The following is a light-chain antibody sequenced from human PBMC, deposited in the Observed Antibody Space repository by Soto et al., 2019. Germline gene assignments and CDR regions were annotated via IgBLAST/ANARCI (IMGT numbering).Light chain of an antibody. Sequence: SYELTQPPSVSVAPGQTAMITCGGTNIGSYSVHWYQQKPGQAPVLVVYDYSDRPSGIPERFSGSNSGNTATLTISRVEAGDEAEYYCQLWDSSSDRYVFGTGTKVTVL. CDR1: NIGSYS. J-gene: IGLJ1*01. CDR2: DYS. CDR3: QLWDSSSDRYV. V-gene: IGLV3-21*02.